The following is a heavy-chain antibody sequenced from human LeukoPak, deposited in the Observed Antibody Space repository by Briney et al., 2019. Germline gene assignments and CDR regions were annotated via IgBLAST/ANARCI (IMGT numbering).Heavy chain of an antibody. D-gene: IGHD2-2*01. CDR1: GFTFSSYI. Sequence: GGSLRLSCAASGFTFSSYIMHWVRQAPGKGLEWVALISYDGSNKYYADSVKGRFTISRDNSKNTLWLQMNSLRPDDTAVYYCARAWFQEPAAAPDWWGQGALVTVSS. J-gene: IGHJ4*02. CDR2: ISYDGSNK. V-gene: IGHV3-30-3*01. CDR3: ARAWFQEPAAAPDW.